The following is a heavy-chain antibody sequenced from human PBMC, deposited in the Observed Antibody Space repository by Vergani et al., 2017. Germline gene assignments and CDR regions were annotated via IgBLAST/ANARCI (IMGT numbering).Heavy chain of an antibody. CDR3: ASXMTYSSSWYDAFDI. D-gene: IGHD6-13*01. CDR2: IIPIFGTA. V-gene: IGHV1-69*01. Sequence: QVQLVQSGAEVKKPGSSVKVSCKASGGTFSSYAISWVRQAPGQGLEWMGGIIPIFGTANYAQKFQGRVTITADESTSTAYMELSSLRSEDTALYYCASXMTYSSSWYDAFDIWGQGTMVTVSS. J-gene: IGHJ3*02. CDR1: GGTFSSYA.